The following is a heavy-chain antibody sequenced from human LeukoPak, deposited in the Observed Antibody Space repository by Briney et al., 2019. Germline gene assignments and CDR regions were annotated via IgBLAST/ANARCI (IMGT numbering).Heavy chain of an antibody. Sequence: SQTLSLTCAVSGGSISSGGYSWSWIRQPPGKGLEWIGYIYHSGSTYYNPSLKSRVTISVDRSKNQFSLNLSSVTAADTAVYYCAGLTTNDWYFDLWGRGTLVTVSS. V-gene: IGHV4-30-2*01. CDR1: GGSISSGGYS. J-gene: IGHJ2*01. CDR2: IYHSGST. CDR3: AGLTTNDWYFDL. D-gene: IGHD2/OR15-2a*01.